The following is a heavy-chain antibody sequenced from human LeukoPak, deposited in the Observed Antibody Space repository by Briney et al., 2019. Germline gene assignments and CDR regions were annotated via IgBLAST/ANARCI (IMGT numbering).Heavy chain of an antibody. D-gene: IGHD3-22*01. V-gene: IGHV5-51*01. CDR1: GYSFTSYW. CDR3: ARAVYYYDSSGYPYGMDV. CDR2: IYPSDSDT. Sequence: GESLKISCKGSGYSFTSYWIGWVRQMPGKGLEWMGIIYPSDSDTRYSPSFQGQVAISADKSISTAYLQWSSLKASDTAMYYCARAVYYYDSSGYPYGMDVWGQGTTVTVSS. J-gene: IGHJ6*02.